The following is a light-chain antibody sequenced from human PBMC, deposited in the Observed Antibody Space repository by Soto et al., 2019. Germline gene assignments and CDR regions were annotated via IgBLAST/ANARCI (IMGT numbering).Light chain of an antibody. CDR2: GAS. Sequence: DIVLTQSPGTPSLASGERATLSCRTSQSISGTYLAWYQQKPGQAPRLLMYGASSRATGIPDRFSGSGSGTDFPLTISRLEPEDFAVYYCQQYGSSPQTFGQGTKVDIK. CDR3: QQYGSSPQT. CDR1: QSISGTY. V-gene: IGKV3-20*01. J-gene: IGKJ1*01.